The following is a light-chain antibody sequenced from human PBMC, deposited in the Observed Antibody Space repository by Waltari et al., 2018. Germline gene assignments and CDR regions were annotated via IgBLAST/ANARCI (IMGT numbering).Light chain of an antibody. V-gene: IGLV3-25*03. CDR3: QSADSSVV. CDR1: ALPTQY. Sequence: SYEFTQPPPVSVSPGQTARITCSGDALPTQYVYWYQQKPGQAPVLVIYKDSERPSGIPERFSGSSSGTTVTLIISGVQAEDEADYYCQSADSSVVFGGGTKLTVL. CDR2: KDS. J-gene: IGLJ2*01.